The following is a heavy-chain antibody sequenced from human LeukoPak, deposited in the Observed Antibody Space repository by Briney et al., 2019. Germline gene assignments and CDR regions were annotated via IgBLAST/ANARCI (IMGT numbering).Heavy chain of an antibody. Sequence: GGSLRLSCAASGFTFSSYAMSWVRQAPGKGLEWVSSISGTGGRTYYADSVKGRFTISRDNSKNTLDLQMNSLRADDTAVYYCARDGYSNYWYLNLWGQGTLVTVSS. CDR3: ARDGYSNYWYLNL. J-gene: IGHJ4*02. D-gene: IGHD6-13*01. V-gene: IGHV3-23*01. CDR1: GFTFSSYA. CDR2: ISGTGGRT.